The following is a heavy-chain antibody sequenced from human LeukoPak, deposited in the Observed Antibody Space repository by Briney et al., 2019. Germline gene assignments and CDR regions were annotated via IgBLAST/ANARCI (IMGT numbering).Heavy chain of an antibody. CDR3: AKIGDNGWFPDY. D-gene: IGHD6-19*01. V-gene: IGHV1-2*02. J-gene: IGHJ4*02. Sequence: ASVKVSCKASGYTFSRYLMHWVRQAPGQGLEWMGWINPNSGSTNYAQNFQGRVTMTRDTSISTAYMELSRLTSDDTALYYCAKIGDNGWFPDYWGQGALVTVSS. CDR1: GYTFSRYL. CDR2: INPNSGST.